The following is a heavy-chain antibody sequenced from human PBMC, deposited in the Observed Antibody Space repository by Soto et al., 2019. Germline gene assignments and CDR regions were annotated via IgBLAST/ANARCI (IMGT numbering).Heavy chain of an antibody. J-gene: IGHJ6*01. Sequence: SETLSLTCIVSSGSMSSSLNHWGWIRLPPGKALEWIGNINYSGSTYYNPSLQSRLTISVDTSNNKCSLTLSSVTAADTAVYYCAKLAGYCSATSCYGHYARDVWGQGTTATVSS. CDR1: SGSMSSSLNH. V-gene: IGHV4-39*01. CDR2: INYSGST. CDR3: AKLAGYCSATSCYGHYARDV. D-gene: IGHD2-2*01.